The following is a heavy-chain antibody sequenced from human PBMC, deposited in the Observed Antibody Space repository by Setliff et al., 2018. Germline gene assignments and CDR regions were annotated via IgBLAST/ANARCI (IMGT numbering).Heavy chain of an antibody. CDR3: VTAQGAEHFDY. D-gene: IGHD3-16*01. Sequence: ASVKVSCKASGGTFKNYGISWVRQAPGQGLEWLGWISAYNGNTNYAQKFQGRVTMTSNTAINTAYMELMRLTSEDTAVYYCVTAQGAEHFDYWGQGSLVTVSS. J-gene: IGHJ4*02. CDR2: ISAYNGNT. CDR1: GGTFKNYG. V-gene: IGHV1-18*01.